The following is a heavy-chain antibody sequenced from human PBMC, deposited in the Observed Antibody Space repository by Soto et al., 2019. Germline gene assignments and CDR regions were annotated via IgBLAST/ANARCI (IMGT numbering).Heavy chain of an antibody. D-gene: IGHD6-13*01. CDR2: FDPEDGET. V-gene: IGHV1-24*01. J-gene: IGHJ4*02. CDR3: ARGPSEGIAAAGTFYY. CDR1: GYTLTELS. Sequence: ASVKVSCKVSGYTLTELSMHWVRQAPGKGLEWMGGFDPEDGETIYAQKFQGRVTMTEDTSTDTAYMELSSLRSEDTAVYYCARGPSEGIAAAGTFYYWGQGTLVTVSS.